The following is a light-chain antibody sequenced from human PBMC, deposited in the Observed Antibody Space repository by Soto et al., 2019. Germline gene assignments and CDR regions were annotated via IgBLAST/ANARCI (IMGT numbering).Light chain of an antibody. CDR1: QSVRSN. CDR2: DGS. Sequence: EIVMTQSPDTVYVSPGERATLSCRASQSVRSNLAWYQHKPGQAPRLLIYDGSTRALGIPARFSGSESGTEFTLTISSLQSEDFAGYFCQQYDDWPITFGQGTRLEIK. J-gene: IGKJ5*01. CDR3: QQYDDWPIT. V-gene: IGKV3-15*01.